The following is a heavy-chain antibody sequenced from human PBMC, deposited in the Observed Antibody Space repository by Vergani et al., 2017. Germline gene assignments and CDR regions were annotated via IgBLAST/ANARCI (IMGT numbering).Heavy chain of an antibody. D-gene: IGHD2-21*02. CDR2: VLFDGSNE. CDR3: ATYLRDSTDGLPDS. V-gene: IGHV3-30*02. Sequence: QVQLVQSGGGVVQPGGSLRLSCVSSVFTFNRSGIHWFRQAPGKGLEWVAYVLFDGSNEYYADSVKGRFIVSRDNSKDILYLQMDSLRSEDTALYYCATYLRDSTDGLPDSWGPGTLVIVSS. J-gene: IGHJ4*02. CDR1: VFTFNRSG.